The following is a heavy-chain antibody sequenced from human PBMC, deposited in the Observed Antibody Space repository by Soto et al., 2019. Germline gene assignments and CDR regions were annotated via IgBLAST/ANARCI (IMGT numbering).Heavy chain of an antibody. V-gene: IGHV1-46*01. CDR2: IPPSGGST. CDR3: ARVSSWSCFDY. CDR1: XXXFXRXX. J-gene: IGHJ4*02. D-gene: IGHD6-13*01. Sequence: ASXKVSCKASXXXFXRXXXXXXXQAPGQGLEWMGIIPPSGGSTSYAQKFQGRVTMTRDTSTSTVYMELSSLRSEDTAVYYCARVSSWSCFDYXXQGT.